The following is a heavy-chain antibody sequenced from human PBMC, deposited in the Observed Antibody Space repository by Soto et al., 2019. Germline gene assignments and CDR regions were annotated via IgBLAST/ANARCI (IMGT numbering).Heavy chain of an antibody. D-gene: IGHD3-16*02. CDR3: ARHRYDYVWGSYRYNNWFDP. CDR1: GGSISSSSYY. Sequence: PSETLSLTCTVSGGSISSSSYYWGWIRQPPGKGLEWIGSIYYSGSTYYNPSLKSRVTISVDTSKNQFSLKLSSVTAADTAVYYCARHRYDYVWGSYRYNNWFDPWGQGTLVTVSS. V-gene: IGHV4-39*01. CDR2: IYYSGST. J-gene: IGHJ5*02.